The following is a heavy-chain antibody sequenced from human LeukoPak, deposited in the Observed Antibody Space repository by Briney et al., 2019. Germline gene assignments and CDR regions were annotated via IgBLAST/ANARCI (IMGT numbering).Heavy chain of an antibody. J-gene: IGHJ4*02. Sequence: GGSLKLSCAASGFTFSNAWMSWVRQAPGKGLDWVGRIKSKTDGGTTDYAAPVKGRFTISRDDSKNTLYLQMNSLRTEDTAVYYCTNRISGGWYVYDYWGQGTLVTVSS. CDR3: TNRISGGWYVYDY. D-gene: IGHD6-19*01. CDR1: GFTFSNAW. V-gene: IGHV3-15*01. CDR2: IKSKTDGGTT.